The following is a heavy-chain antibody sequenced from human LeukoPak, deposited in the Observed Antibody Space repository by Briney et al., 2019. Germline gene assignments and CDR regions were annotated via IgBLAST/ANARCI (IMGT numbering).Heavy chain of an antibody. CDR1: GYTFTSYD. CDR2: MNPNSGNT. CDR3: AKNTALTGEFDS. J-gene: IGHJ4*02. Sequence: ASVKVSCKASGYTFTSYDVNWFRQATGQGLEWMGWMNPNSGNTGYAQKFQGRASLTRDTSISTAYMELSSLRSEDTAVYYCAKNTALTGEFDSWGQGTLVTVPS. D-gene: IGHD7-27*01. V-gene: IGHV1-8*01.